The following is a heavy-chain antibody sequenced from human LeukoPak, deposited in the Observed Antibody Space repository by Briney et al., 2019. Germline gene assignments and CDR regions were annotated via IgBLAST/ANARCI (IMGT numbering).Heavy chain of an antibody. CDR2: SGGN. V-gene: IGHV4-61*01. J-gene: IGHJ3*02. CDR1: DDSVSGDSYY. D-gene: IGHD2-8*01. Sequence: SGTLSLTCTVSDDSVSGDSYYWSWIRRPPGKGLEWIGFSGGNKYSPSLKSRVSISRDTSKRQLSLQLSSVTAADTAVYYCAIFIRHFIPTGQQFPMTDGGFHIWGQGTVVIVSS. CDR3: AIFIRHFIPTGQQFPMTDGGFHI.